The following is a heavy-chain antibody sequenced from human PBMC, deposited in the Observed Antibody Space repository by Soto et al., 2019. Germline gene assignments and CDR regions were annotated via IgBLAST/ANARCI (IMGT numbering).Heavy chain of an antibody. CDR3: ASSGYSSSWYYFDY. CDR1: GFTFSGYA. CDR2: ISSNGGST. Sequence: GGSLRLSCAASGFTFSGYAMHWVRQAPGKGLEYVSAISSNGGSTYYANSVKGRFTISRDNSKNTLYLQMGSLRAEDMAVYYCASSGYSSSWYYFDYWGQGTLVTVSS. V-gene: IGHV3-64*01. J-gene: IGHJ4*02. D-gene: IGHD6-13*01.